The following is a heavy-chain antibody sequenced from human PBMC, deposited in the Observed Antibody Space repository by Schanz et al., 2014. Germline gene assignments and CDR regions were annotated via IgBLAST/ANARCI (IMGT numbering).Heavy chain of an antibody. CDR3: AREPLSGYNWFDP. J-gene: IGHJ5*02. D-gene: IGHD6-25*01. CDR2: IYTSGST. CDR1: GGSISSGTYY. V-gene: IGHV4-61*02. Sequence: QVQLQESGPGLVKPSQTLSLTCIVSGGSISSGTYYWSWLRQPAGKGLEWIGRIYTSGSTNYNPSLKSRATISLDPPKNQFSLKLSSVTAADTAVYYCAREPLSGYNWFDPWGQGSLVTVSA.